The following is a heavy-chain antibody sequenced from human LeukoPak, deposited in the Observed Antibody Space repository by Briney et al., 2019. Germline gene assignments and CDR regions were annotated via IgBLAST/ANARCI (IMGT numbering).Heavy chain of an antibody. CDR2: IYYSGST. CDR3: ASFRATLGDYYFDY. Sequence: SETLSLTCSVSGDSISRYYWSWIRQPPGKGLEWIGYIYYSGSTNYTPSLKSRVTISVDTSKNQFSLKLSSVTAADTAVYYCASFRATLGDYYFDYWGQGTLVTVSS. D-gene: IGHD1-26*01. J-gene: IGHJ4*02. V-gene: IGHV4-59*08. CDR1: GDSISRYY.